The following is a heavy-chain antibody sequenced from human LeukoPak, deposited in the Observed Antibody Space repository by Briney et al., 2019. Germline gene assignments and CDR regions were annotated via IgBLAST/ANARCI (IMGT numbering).Heavy chain of an antibody. CDR2: IYYSGST. D-gene: IGHD6-19*01. CDR3: ATVKVYSSGWYEFDY. J-gene: IGHJ4*02. Sequence: NSSETLSLTCTVSGGSISSYYWSWIRQPPGKGLEWIGYIYYSGSTNYNPSLKSRVTISVDTSKNQFSLKLSSVTAADTAVYYCATVKVYSSGWYEFDYWGQGTLLTVSS. V-gene: IGHV4-59*08. CDR1: GGSISSYY.